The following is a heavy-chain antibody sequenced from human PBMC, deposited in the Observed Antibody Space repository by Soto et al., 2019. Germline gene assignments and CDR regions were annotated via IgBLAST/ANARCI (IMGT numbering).Heavy chain of an antibody. Sequence: EVQLVESGGGLVQPGGSLRLSCAAYGFTFSNFWMNWVRQAPGRGREWLAIIRQDGSEDLYVDSLKDRFTISRDNAKNSLYLQINSRRAEDTAVDYCAGGSGWLIDHWGQGTLVTVSS. CDR2: IRQDGSED. D-gene: IGHD3-10*01. CDR3: AGGSGWLIDH. J-gene: IGHJ4*02. V-gene: IGHV3-7*04. CDR1: GFTFSNFW.